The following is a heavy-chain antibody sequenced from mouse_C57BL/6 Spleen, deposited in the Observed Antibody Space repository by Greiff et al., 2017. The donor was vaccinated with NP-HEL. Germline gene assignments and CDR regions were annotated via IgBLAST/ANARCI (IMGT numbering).Heavy chain of an antibody. V-gene: IGHV5-9-1*02. J-gene: IGHJ2*01. D-gene: IGHD1-1*01. CDR1: GFTFSSYA. CDR2: ISSGGDYI. Sequence: EVQLVESGEGLVKPGGSLKLSCAASGFTFSSYAMSWVRPTPEKRLEWVAYISSGGDYIYYADTVKGRFTLSRDNDRNTLYLQMSSRKSDDKALYYYTRVTTVVENYVDYWGKGTTLTVSS. CDR3: TRVTTVVENYVDY.